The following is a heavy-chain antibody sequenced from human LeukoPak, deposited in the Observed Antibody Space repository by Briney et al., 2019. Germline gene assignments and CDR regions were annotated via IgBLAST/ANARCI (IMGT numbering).Heavy chain of an antibody. D-gene: IGHD1-14*01. CDR1: GYSINSVYY. Sequence: SETLSLKCAVSGYSINSVYYGGWTRQPPGKGLEGIGSICHTGNTYYNPSLKRRVTISVDTSKTQFSLKLSSVTAADTAVYYCARHAGYYYYMDVWGKGTTVTVSS. J-gene: IGHJ6*03. V-gene: IGHV4-38-2*01. CDR2: ICHTGNT. CDR3: ARHAGYYYYMDV.